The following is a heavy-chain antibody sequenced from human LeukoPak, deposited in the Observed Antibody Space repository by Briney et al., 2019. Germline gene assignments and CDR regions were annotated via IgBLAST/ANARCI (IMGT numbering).Heavy chain of an antibody. J-gene: IGHJ4*02. CDR3: AKDLYGSGSYEIRLFDY. V-gene: IGHV3-30*02. CDR1: GFTFSSYG. D-gene: IGHD3-10*01. CDR2: IRYDGSNE. Sequence: PGGSLRLSCAASGFTFSSYGMHWVRQAPGKGLEWVAFIRYDGSNEFYADSVKGRFTISRDNSKNTLYLQMNSLRAGDTAVYYCAKDLYGSGSYEIRLFDYWGQGTLVTVSS.